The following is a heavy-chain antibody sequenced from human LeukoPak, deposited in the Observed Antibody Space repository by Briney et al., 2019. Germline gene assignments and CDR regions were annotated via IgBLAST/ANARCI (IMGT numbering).Heavy chain of an antibody. CDR2: TYYRSKWSS. CDR1: RDRVSCKGAA. CDR3: ARSQTGGTFDY. V-gene: IGHV6-1*01. J-gene: IGHJ4*02. D-gene: IGHD1-26*01. Sequence: SPAPPLPFAIPRDRVSCKGAAWNWVKQSPARGPEWPGRTYYRSKWSSGYAESVKSRITINPDTSKNQFSLQLRSVTPEDTAVYYCARSQTGGTFDYWGQGALVTVSS.